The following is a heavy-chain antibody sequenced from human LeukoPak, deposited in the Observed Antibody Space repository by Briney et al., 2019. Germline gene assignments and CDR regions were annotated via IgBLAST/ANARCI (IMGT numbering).Heavy chain of an antibody. V-gene: IGHV4-39*01. D-gene: IGHD6-25*01. CDR1: GGSISPISSSTYY. J-gene: IGHJ4*02. Sequence: SETLSLTCTVSGGSISPISSSTYYWGWIRQAPGKGLEWIGSLFYGENTHYNPSLKSRATLSVDSSKNQFSLKLTPVTAADAAVYFCARQLPTAAADTRGYFDYWGQGTVVTVSS. CDR2: LFYGENT. CDR3: ARQLPTAAADTRGYFDY.